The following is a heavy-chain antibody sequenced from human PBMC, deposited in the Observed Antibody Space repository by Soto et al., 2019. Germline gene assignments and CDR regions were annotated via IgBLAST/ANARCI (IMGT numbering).Heavy chain of an antibody. D-gene: IGHD3-10*01. CDR3: ATVDYIIFV. V-gene: IGHV1-24*01. CDR2: FDHXDGET. CDR1: GYTLTGLS. J-gene: IGHJ4*02. Sequence: XXVKVSCKVSGYTLTGLSMHWVRQAPGKGLEWMXGFDHXDGETVYAQKXXGRVTMTXXKSKDTAYMELSIMRSEDTAVYYCATVDYIIFVWGQGTLVTVSS.